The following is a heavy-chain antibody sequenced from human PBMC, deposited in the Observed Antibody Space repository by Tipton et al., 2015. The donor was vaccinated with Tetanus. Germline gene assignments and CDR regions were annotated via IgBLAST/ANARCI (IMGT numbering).Heavy chain of an antibody. D-gene: IGHD1-26*01. Sequence: TLSLTCTVSGGSISNTGDYWGWIRQHPGKGLEWIAYIYHSGSTYYNPSLRSRLSISVDTPKNQFSLRLSSVTAADTAVYYCARGDGYHYYYHMDVWGRGTTVTVSS. V-gene: IGHV4-31*03. J-gene: IGHJ6*04. CDR3: ARGDGYHYYYHMDV. CDR1: GGSISNTGDY. CDR2: IYHSGST.